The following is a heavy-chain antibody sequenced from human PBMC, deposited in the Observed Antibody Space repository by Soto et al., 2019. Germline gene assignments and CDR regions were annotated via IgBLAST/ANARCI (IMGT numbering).Heavy chain of an antibody. CDR3: AKNQERELPRVIDF. CDR1: GLTFSNYA. V-gene: IGHV3-23*01. D-gene: IGHD1-7*01. J-gene: IGHJ4*02. Sequence: GGSLRLSCATSGLTFSNYAMSWVRQAPGGGLEWVSSMSGSSSTTYYADSVRGRFTISRDRSKNTLYLQMSSLRAKDTALYYCAKNQERELPRVIDFWGQGTLVTVSS. CDR2: MSGSSSTT.